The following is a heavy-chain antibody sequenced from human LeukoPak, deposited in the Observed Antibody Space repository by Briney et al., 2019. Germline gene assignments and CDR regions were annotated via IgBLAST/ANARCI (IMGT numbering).Heavy chain of an antibody. D-gene: IGHD5-18*01. CDR3: ARGHTGMGS. CDR1: GFNFSNYW. Sequence: GGSPRLSCAASGFNFSNYWMSWVRPGPGKGLEWVANIKQDGSEKYYVDSVKGLFTISRDNAKNSLYLQMNSLRAEDTAVYYCARGHTGMGSWGQGTLVTVSS. V-gene: IGHV3-7*04. J-gene: IGHJ5*02. CDR2: IKQDGSEK.